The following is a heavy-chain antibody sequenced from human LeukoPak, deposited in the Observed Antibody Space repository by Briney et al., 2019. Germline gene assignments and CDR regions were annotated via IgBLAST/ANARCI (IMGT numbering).Heavy chain of an antibody. CDR2: IRSKAYGGTT. Sequence: PGGSLRLSCAASGFTFSSYAMSWVRQAPGKGLEWVGFIRSKAYGGTTEYAASVKGRFTISRDDSKSIAYLQMNSLKTEDTAVYYCTRGRRATHDYWGQGTLVTVSS. V-gene: IGHV3-49*04. CDR3: TRGRRATHDY. J-gene: IGHJ4*02. CDR1: GFTFSSYA. D-gene: IGHD1-26*01.